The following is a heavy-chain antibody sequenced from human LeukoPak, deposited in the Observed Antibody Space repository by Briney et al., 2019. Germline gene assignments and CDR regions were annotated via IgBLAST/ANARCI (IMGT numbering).Heavy chain of an antibody. Sequence: ASVKVSCKASGYTFTSYGISWVRQAPGQGLEWMGWISAYNGNTNYAQKLQGRVTMTTDTSTSTAYMELRSLRSDDTAVYYCARSRFDSSGWYEKFDYWGQGTLVTVSS. J-gene: IGHJ4*02. D-gene: IGHD6-19*01. CDR1: GYTFTSYG. V-gene: IGHV1-18*01. CDR2: ISAYNGNT. CDR3: ARSRFDSSGWYEKFDY.